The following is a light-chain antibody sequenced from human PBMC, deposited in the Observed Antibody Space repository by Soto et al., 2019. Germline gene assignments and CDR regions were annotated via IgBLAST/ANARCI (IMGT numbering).Light chain of an antibody. CDR1: QSISSW. J-gene: IGKJ1*01. CDR3: LQYSSHSWT. V-gene: IGKV1-5*03. Sequence: DIQMTQNTSTLSASVGDRVTLTCRASQSISSWLAWYQQEPGEAPKLLIYKASTLESGVPSRFSGSGSGTEFTLTISSLQPEDFATYYCLQYSSHSWTFGQGTKVDNK. CDR2: KAS.